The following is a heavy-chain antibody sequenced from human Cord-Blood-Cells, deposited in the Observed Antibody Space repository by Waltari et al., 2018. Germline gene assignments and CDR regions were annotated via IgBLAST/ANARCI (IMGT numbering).Heavy chain of an antibody. D-gene: IGHD7-27*01. Sequence: QVQLVESGGGVVQPGRSLRLSCAASGFTFSSYGMHWVRQAPGKGVEWVAVIWYDGSNKYYADSVKGRFTISRDNSKNTLYLQMNSLRAEDTAVYYCARDPTGDNAFDIWGQGTMVTVSS. CDR1: GFTFSSYG. CDR2: IWYDGSNK. V-gene: IGHV3-33*01. CDR3: ARDPTGDNAFDI. J-gene: IGHJ3*02.